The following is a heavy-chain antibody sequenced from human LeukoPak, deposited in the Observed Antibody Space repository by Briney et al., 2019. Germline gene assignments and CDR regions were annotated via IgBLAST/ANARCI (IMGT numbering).Heavy chain of an antibody. CDR3: ASPKENNDYYFDY. CDR1: VCTFRNYA. Sequence: SVTVSFKSSVCTFRNYALSWVRQAPGQGLEWMGGLIPLFGRAEYAQKFQGRVTIIADEATNTAYLELSSLTSDDTAIYYCASPKENNDYYFDYWGQGTLVTVS. D-gene: IGHD1/OR15-1a*01. V-gene: IGHV1-69*13. J-gene: IGHJ4*02. CDR2: LIPLFGRA.